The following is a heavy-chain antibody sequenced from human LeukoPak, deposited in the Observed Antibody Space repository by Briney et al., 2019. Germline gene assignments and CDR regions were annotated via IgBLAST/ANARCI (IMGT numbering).Heavy chain of an antibody. CDR3: AREEKTSGASYDY. D-gene: IGHD2-8*02. J-gene: IGHJ4*02. CDR2: IYPGDSDT. V-gene: IGHV5-51*01. Sequence: GESLKISCKGSGYIFTSYWIGWVRQLPGKGLEWMGIIYPGDSDTRYSPSFQGQVTISADKSISTAYLQWSSLKASDTAMYYCAREEKTSGASYDYWGQGTLVTVSS. CDR1: GYIFTSYW.